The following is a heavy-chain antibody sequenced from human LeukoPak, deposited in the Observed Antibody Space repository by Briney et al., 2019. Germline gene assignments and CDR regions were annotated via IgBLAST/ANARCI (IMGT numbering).Heavy chain of an antibody. CDR2: INNGGGGT. D-gene: IGHD2-21*01. CDR1: GFTFSNYA. J-gene: IGHJ6*02. Sequence: GGSLRLSCAASGFTFSNYATSWVRQAPGKGLEWLSAINNGGGGTYYAESVKGRFTISRDNSGNTLSLQMNNLRAEDTALYYCAKARGDRSSYGMDVWGQGTTVIVSS. V-gene: IGHV3-23*01. CDR3: AKARGDRSSYGMDV.